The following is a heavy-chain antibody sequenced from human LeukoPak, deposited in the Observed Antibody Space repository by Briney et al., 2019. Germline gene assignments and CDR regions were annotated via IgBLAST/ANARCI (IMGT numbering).Heavy chain of an antibody. CDR3: AKPISGGLAVTADWFHP. CDR2: ISANSGTT. V-gene: IGHV3-23*01. J-gene: IGHJ5*01. Sequence: GGSLRLSCAASGFAFNVYAMSWLRQPPGKGLEWVSTISANSGTTLYAASVRGRFSISRDNSKSTLYLQLSTLRADDTATYYCAKPISGGLAVTADWFHPWGQGTLVVASS. D-gene: IGHD6-19*01. CDR1: GFAFNVYA.